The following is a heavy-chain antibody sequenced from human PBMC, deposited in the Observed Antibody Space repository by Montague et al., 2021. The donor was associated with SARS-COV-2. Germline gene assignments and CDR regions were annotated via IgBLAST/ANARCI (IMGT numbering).Heavy chain of an antibody. CDR3: ARNRIVCAQYYYSGMGF. Sequence: SLRLSCAATGFTFSSYGIHWVRQAPGKGLEWVALVSYDGTTKYYADSVKGRFTISRDYSKNTLNLQMNSLRAEDTAVYYCARNRIVCAQYYYSGMGFWGHETMVTFS. CDR2: VSYDGTTK. CDR1: GFTFSSYG. J-gene: IGHJ6*02. D-gene: IGHD1-26*01. V-gene: IGHV3-30*03.